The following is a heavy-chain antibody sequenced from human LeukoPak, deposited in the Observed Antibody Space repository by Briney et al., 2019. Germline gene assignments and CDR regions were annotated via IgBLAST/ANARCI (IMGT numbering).Heavy chain of an antibody. CDR2: ISGRASST. D-gene: IGHD3-22*01. Sequence: GGTLRLSCAASGFIFSNYGMSWVRQAPGKGLEWVSAISGRASSTYYADFVKGRFTISRDNSKTTLYLQMNSLRVEDTAVYYCARLYDGSAYHADHLDYWGQGTLVIVSS. CDR1: GFIFSNYG. J-gene: IGHJ4*02. V-gene: IGHV3-23*01. CDR3: ARLYDGSAYHADHLDY.